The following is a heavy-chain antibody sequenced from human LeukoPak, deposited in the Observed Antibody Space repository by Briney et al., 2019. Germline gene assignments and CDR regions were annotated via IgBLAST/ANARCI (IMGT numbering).Heavy chain of an antibody. V-gene: IGHV3-7*04. CDR1: GFTFNTYW. Sequence: GGSLRLSCVASGFTFNTYWMSWVRQAPGRGLEWVANIHPEGNEKYHVESVKGRFTISRDNTKNLLFLQMNGLRVEDTAVYYCARGDAFSGDHWGQGTLVTVSS. CDR3: ARGDAFSGDH. J-gene: IGHJ4*02. CDR2: IHPEGNEK.